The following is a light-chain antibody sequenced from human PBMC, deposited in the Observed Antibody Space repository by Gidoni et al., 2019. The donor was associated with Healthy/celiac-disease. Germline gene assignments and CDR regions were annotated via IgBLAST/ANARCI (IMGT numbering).Light chain of an antibody. CDR3: QQYGSSPS. Sequence: EIVLTPSPGTLSLSPGERATLSCRASQSVSSSYLAWYQQKPGQAPRLLIYGASSRATGIPDRCSGSGSGTDFTLTISRLEPEDFAVYYCQQYGSSPSFXGXTKVEIK. CDR2: GAS. CDR1: QSVSSSY. J-gene: IGKJ4*01. V-gene: IGKV3-20*01.